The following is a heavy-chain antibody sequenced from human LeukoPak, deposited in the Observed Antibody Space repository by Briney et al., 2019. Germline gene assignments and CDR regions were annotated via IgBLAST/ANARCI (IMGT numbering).Heavy chain of an antibody. V-gene: IGHV1-69*05. Sequence: SVKVSCKASGGTFSSYAISWVRQAPGQGLEWMGRIIPIFGTANYAQKFQGRVTITTDESTSTAYMELSSLRSEDTAVYYCARGPYGDYEPFGFDYCGQGTLVTVSS. CDR1: GGTFSSYA. J-gene: IGHJ4*02. CDR3: ARGPYGDYEPFGFDY. D-gene: IGHD4-17*01. CDR2: IIPIFGTA.